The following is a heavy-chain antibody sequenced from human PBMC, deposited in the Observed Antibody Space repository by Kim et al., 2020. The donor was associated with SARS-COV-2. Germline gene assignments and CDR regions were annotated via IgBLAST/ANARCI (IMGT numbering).Heavy chain of an antibody. V-gene: IGHV4-31*03. D-gene: IGHD3-22*01. CDR2: IDYSGST. Sequence: SETLSLTCTVSGGSISSGGYYWSWIRQHPGKDLEWVGYIDYSGSTYYNPSLKNRLTISVGTSKNEVSLKRQSVTAASTAVYACATASLIGGASDAVGSWG. CDR1: GGSISSGGYY. J-gene: IGHJ3*02. CDR3: ATASLIGGASDAVGS.